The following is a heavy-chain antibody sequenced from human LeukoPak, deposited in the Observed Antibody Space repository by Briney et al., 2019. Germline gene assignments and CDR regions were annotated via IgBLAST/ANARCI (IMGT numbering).Heavy chain of an antibody. CDR1: GGSISSSNW. CDR2: IYHSGST. CDR3: ARDREAVARLDI. Sequence: PSETLSLTCAVSGGSISSSNWWSWVRQPPGKGLEWIGEIYHSGSTNYNPSLKGRVTISVDKSKNQFSLKLSSVTAADTAVYYCARDREAVARLDIWGQGTMATVSS. J-gene: IGHJ3*02. D-gene: IGHD6-13*01. V-gene: IGHV4-4*02.